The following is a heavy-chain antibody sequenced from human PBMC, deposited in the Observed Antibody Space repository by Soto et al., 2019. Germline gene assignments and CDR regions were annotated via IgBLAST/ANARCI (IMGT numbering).Heavy chain of an antibody. CDR2: ISSSSSYI. D-gene: IGHD2-2*01. Sequence: EVQLVESGGGLVKPGGSLRLSCAASGFTFSNYSMNWVRQAPGKGLEWVSSISSSSSYIYYADSLKGRFPISRDNAKNSLYLHMNSLRAEDTAVYYCARGGPDNLVVVPQPMDVWGKGTTVTVSS. V-gene: IGHV3-21*01. CDR1: GFTFSNYS. CDR3: ARGGPDNLVVVPQPMDV. J-gene: IGHJ6*03.